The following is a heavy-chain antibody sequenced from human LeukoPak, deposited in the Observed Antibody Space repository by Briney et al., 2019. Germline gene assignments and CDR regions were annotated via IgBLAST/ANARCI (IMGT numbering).Heavy chain of an antibody. CDR3: ARESWSSLT. V-gene: IGHV3-7*01. CDR2: IKGDGNGN. Sequence: GGSLRLSCAASGFTFSGYAMSWVRQAPGKGLEWVANIKGDGNGNNYVDSVKGRFTISRDNAKNSLYLQMNSLRAEDTAVYYCARESWSSLTWGQGTLVTVSS. D-gene: IGHD2-2*01. J-gene: IGHJ5*02. CDR1: GFTFSGYA.